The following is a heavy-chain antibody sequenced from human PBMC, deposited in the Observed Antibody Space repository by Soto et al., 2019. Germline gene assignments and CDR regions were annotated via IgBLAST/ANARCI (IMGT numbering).Heavy chain of an antibody. CDR1: GGTFSSYT. V-gene: IGHV1-69*08. CDR2: IIPILGIA. Sequence: QVQLVQSGAEVKKPGSSVKVSCKASGGTFSSYTISWVRQAPGQGLEWMGRIIPILGIANYAQKFQGRVTITADKSTSTAYMELSSLRSEDTAVYCCARDRGDGGENYWGRGTLVTVSS. J-gene: IGHJ4*02. CDR3: ARDRGDGGENY. D-gene: IGHD2-21*02.